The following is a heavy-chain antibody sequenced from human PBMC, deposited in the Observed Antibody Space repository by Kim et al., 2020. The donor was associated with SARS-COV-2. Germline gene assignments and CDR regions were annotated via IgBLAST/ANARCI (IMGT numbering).Heavy chain of an antibody. J-gene: IGHJ3*02. CDR1: GGSFSSYY. CDR3: ASFLGGVGAFDI. V-gene: IGHV4-59*12. D-gene: IGHD3-16*01. Sequence: SETLSLTCTVSGGSFSSYYWTWVRQPPNKGLEWIGYTYYRGHAEFNPSLNSRVAILFDTSNNQFSLKLTSVTAADTAVYFCASFLGGVGAFDICGPRT. CDR2: TYYRGHA.